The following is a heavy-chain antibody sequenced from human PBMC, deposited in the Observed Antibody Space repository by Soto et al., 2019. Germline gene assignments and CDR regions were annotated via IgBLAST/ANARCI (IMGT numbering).Heavy chain of an antibody. CDR3: VRRHVSATGIDWFDP. V-gene: IGHV1-3*01. CDR1: GYTCTIYG. CDR2: INAANGDT. D-gene: IGHD6-13*01. Sequence: SVKVSCKASGYTCTIYGIHCVLQSPLQRLEWMGWINAANGDTKYSPKFQGRVTITRDTSASTAYMELSSLRSEDTAVYYCVRRHVSATGIDWFDPWGQGTLVTVSS. J-gene: IGHJ5*02.